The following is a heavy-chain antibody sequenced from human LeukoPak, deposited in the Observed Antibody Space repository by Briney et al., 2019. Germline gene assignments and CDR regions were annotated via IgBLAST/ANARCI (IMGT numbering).Heavy chain of an antibody. CDR3: ARDRGYSGYDEGVDY. J-gene: IGHJ4*02. Sequence: GGSLRLSCSASGFSFSNSDLHWVRQAPGKELEYLSRIRSSGDRTNYADSVKGRFTISRDNSKNTLYLQMNSLRAEDTAVYYCARDRGYSGYDEGVDYWGQGTLVTVSS. CDR2: IRSSGDRT. D-gene: IGHD5-12*01. CDR1: GFSFSNSD. V-gene: IGHV3-64*04.